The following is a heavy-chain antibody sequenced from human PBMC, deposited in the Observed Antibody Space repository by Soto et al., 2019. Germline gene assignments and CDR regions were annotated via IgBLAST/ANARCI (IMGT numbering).Heavy chain of an antibody. J-gene: IGHJ4*02. D-gene: IGHD3-22*01. CDR2: ISGSGGST. Sequence: TGGSLRLSCAASGFTFSSYAMSWVRQAPGKGLEWVSAISGSGGSTYYADSVKGRFTISRDNSKNTLYLQMNSLRAEDTAVYYCASIGTVVITTDDYWGQGTLVTVSS. CDR3: ASIGTVVITTDDY. CDR1: GFTFSSYA. V-gene: IGHV3-23*01.